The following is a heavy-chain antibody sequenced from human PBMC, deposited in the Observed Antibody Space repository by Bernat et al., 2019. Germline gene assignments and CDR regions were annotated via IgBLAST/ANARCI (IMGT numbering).Heavy chain of an antibody. V-gene: IGHV1-3*01. CDR2: INAGNGNT. CDR3: ARVLGTMGFDP. J-gene: IGHJ5*02. D-gene: IGHD1-7*01. CDR1: GYTFTSYA. Sequence: QVQLVQSGAEVKKPGASVKVSCKASGYTFTSYAMHWVRQAPGQRLEWMGWINAGNGNTKYLQKFQGRVTITRDTSASTAYMELSSLRSEDTAVYYCARVLGTMGFDPWGQGTLVTVSS.